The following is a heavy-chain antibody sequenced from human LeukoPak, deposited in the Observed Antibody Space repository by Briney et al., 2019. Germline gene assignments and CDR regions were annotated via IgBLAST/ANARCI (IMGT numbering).Heavy chain of an antibody. Sequence: SVKVSCKASGGTFSRSAVNWVRQAPGQGLEWMGGIIPMFRTANYAQKFRGRVTITADESTTTDYMELHSLRSEDTAVYYCARDASIHDSSSYYFLWWGQGTLVTVSS. CDR3: ARDASIHDSSSYYFLW. D-gene: IGHD3-22*01. V-gene: IGHV1-69*01. J-gene: IGHJ4*02. CDR1: GGTFSRSA. CDR2: IIPMFRTA.